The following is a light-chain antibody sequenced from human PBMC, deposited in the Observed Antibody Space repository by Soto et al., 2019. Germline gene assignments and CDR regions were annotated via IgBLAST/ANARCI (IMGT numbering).Light chain of an antibody. CDR2: DVS. J-gene: IGLJ1*01. CDR1: SSDVGGYNY. V-gene: IGLV2-14*01. Sequence: QSALTQPASVSGSPGQSITISCTGTSSDVGGYNYVSWYQQHPGKAPKLMIYDVSNRPSGVSNRFSGSKSGNTASLTISGLQAEDESFYYCGSYTICSLLSYVFVPGTMV. CDR3: GSYTICSLLSYV.